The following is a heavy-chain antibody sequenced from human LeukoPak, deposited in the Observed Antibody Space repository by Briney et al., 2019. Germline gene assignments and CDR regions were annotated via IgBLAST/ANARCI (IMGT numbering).Heavy chain of an antibody. CDR3: ARESSVASGDY. D-gene: IGHD6-19*01. J-gene: IGHJ4*02. Sequence: ASVKVSCKASGYTFTCYYMHWARQAPGQGLEWMGWINLNSGSTNYAQKFQGWVTMTRDTSISTAYMELSRLRSDDTAVYYCARESSVASGDYWGQGTLVTVSS. CDR1: GYTFTCYY. V-gene: IGHV1-2*04. CDR2: INLNSGST.